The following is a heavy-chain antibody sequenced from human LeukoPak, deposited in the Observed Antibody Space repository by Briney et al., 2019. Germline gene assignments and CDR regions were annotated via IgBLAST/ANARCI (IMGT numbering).Heavy chain of an antibody. D-gene: IGHD1-26*01. J-gene: IGHJ4*02. Sequence: ASVKVSCKASGYTFTRYGVSWVRQAPGQGLQWVGWVSGYNHNTNYAHKLQGRVTMTTDTSTSTAYMELRSLTSDDTAMYYCARGGGRDSGRENDYWGQGTLVTVSS. V-gene: IGHV1-18*01. CDR1: GYTFTRYG. CDR2: VSGYNHNT. CDR3: ARGGGRDSGRENDY.